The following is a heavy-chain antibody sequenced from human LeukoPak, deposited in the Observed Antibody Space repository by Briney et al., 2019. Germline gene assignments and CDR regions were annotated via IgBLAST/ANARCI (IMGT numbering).Heavy chain of an antibody. J-gene: IGHJ4*02. CDR3: ARETYDILTGHPGGVDY. CDR2: ISAYNGNT. V-gene: IGHV1-18*01. D-gene: IGHD3-9*01. CDR1: GYTFTSYG. Sequence: ASVKVSCKASGYTFTSYGISWVRRAPGQGLEWMGWISAYNGNTNYAQKLQGRVTMTTDTSTSTAYMELRSLRSDDTAVYYCARETYDILTGHPGGVDYWGQGTLVTVSS.